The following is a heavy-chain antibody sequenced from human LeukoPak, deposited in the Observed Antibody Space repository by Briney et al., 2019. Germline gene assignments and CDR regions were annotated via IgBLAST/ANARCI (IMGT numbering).Heavy chain of an antibody. CDR2: INHSGST. CDR1: GGSISSSSYY. D-gene: IGHD5/OR15-5a*01. J-gene: IGHJ4*02. Sequence: PSETLSLTCTVSGGSISSSSYYWGWIRQPPGKGLEWIREINHSGSTNYNPSLKSRVTISVDTSKNQFSLKLSSVTAADTAVYYCASGSVSDYWGQGTLVTVSS. CDR3: ASGSVSDY. V-gene: IGHV4-39*07.